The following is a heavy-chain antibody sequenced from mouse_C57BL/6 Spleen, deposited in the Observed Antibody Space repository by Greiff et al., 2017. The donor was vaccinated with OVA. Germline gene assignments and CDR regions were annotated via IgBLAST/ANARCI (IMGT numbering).Heavy chain of an antibody. CDR3: ARGDDGYYVGFAY. J-gene: IGHJ3*01. Sequence: VKLQESGAELVRPGTSVKVSCKASGYAFTNYLIEWVKQRPGQGLEWIGVINPGSGGTNYNEKFKGKATLTADKSSSTAYMQLSSLTSEDSAVYFCARGDDGYYVGFAYWGQGTLVTVSA. V-gene: IGHV1-54*01. CDR1: GYAFTNYL. CDR2: INPGSGGT. D-gene: IGHD2-3*01.